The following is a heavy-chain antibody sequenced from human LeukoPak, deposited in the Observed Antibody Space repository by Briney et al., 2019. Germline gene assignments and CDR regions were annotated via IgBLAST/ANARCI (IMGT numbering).Heavy chain of an antibody. J-gene: IGHJ4*02. V-gene: IGHV1-69*04. CDR3: AREKDSGSCPLKDHFDY. D-gene: IGHD1-26*01. CDR2: IIPFLGIA. Sequence: ASVKDSCKAPGGTLSRYTISWGRQAPGQRLEWMARIIPFLGIANYAQKFQGRVTITADKSTSTAYMELSSLRSEDTAVYYCAREKDSGSCPLKDHFDYWGQGTLVTVSS. CDR1: GGTLSRYT.